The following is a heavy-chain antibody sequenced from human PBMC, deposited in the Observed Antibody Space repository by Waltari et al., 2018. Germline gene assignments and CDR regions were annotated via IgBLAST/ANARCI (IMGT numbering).Heavy chain of an antibody. CDR1: GGPLSSYY. CDR3: ARDGRFPYYYYYMDV. J-gene: IGHJ6*03. Sequence: QVQLQESGPGLVKPSETLSLTCTVSGGPLSSYYWSWIRLPAGKGLEWIGRIYTSGSTNYNPSLKSRVTMSVDTSKNQFSLKLSSVTAADTAVYYCARDGRFPYYYYYMDVWGKGTTVTISS. D-gene: IGHD3-3*01. V-gene: IGHV4-4*07. CDR2: IYTSGST.